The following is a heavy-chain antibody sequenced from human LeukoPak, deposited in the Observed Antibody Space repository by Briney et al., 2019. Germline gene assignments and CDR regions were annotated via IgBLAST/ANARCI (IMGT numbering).Heavy chain of an antibody. CDR1: GFTFSSYW. D-gene: IGHD4-17*01. CDR2: INPDGTTT. J-gene: IGHJ4*02. CDR3: VRIATVTTLDY. V-gene: IGHV3-74*01. Sequence: GGSLRLSCAASGFTFSSYWMHWVRQPLGKGLAWVSRINPDGTTTNYADSVKGRFTISRDNAKNTLYLQMNSLTVEDTALYYCVRIATVTTLDYWGQGTLVTVSS.